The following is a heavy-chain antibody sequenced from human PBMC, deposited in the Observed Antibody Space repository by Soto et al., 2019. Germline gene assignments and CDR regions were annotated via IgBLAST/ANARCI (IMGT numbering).Heavy chain of an antibody. Sequence: LRLSCAAFGLTVSGKKYLAWVRQAPGKGLEWISALYNVDGTYYADSVKGRFTTSSDSSKTTVYLQMNGLRPDDTAVYYCASWHEREHAYDVWGRGTTVTVSS. D-gene: IGHD1-1*01. V-gene: IGHV3-53*01. CDR1: GLTVSGKKY. CDR2: LYNVDGT. J-gene: IGHJ3*01. CDR3: ASWHEREHAYDV.